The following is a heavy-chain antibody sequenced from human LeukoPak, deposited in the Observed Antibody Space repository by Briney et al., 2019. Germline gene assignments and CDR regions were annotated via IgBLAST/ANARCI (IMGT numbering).Heavy chain of an antibody. Sequence: GGSLRLSCAASGFTFSSYWMSRVRQAPGKGSEWVANINQGGAEQYYVDAVKGRFTISRDNDKNSLYLQMNSLRAEDTAMYYCARSPATGTTDYWGQGTLVTVSS. CDR2: INQGGAEQ. CDR3: ARSPATGTTDY. D-gene: IGHD1-1*01. J-gene: IGHJ4*02. CDR1: GFTFSSYW. V-gene: IGHV3-7*01.